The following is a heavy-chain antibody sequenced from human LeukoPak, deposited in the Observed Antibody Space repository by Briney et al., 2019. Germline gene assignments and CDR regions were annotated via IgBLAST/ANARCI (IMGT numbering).Heavy chain of an antibody. CDR1: GFTFSSYG. V-gene: IGHV3-30*02. CDR2: IRYDGSNK. D-gene: IGHD4-23*01. CDR3: AKEYYGGNSDYDAFDI. Sequence: GGSLRLSCAASGFTFSSYGMHWVRQAPGKGLEWVAFIRYDGSNKYYADSVKGRFTISRDNSKNTLYLQMNSLRAEDTAVYYCAKEYYGGNSDYDAFDIWGQGTMVTVSS. J-gene: IGHJ3*02.